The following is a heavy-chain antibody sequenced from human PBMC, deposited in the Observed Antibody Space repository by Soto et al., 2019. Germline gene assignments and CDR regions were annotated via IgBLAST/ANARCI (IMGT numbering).Heavy chain of an antibody. CDR2: IYHSGST. J-gene: IGHJ4*02. CDR1: AGSISSSNW. V-gene: IGHV4-4*03. D-gene: IGHD1-26*01. Sequence: PPGTLSLTCAVSAGSISSSNWWSWVRQPPGKGLEWIGEIYHSGSTNYNPSLKSRATISVDKSKNQFFLKLSSVTAADTSVYYCATMPGIVGATHFDYWGQGTLVPVSS. CDR3: ATMPGIVGATHFDY.